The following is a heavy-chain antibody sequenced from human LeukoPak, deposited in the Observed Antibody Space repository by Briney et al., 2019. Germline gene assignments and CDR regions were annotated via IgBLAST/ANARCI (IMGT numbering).Heavy chain of an antibody. CDR3: ARVDYGDYSKDFDY. Sequence: SETLSLTCTVSGGSISGYYWSWIRQPPGKGLEWIGYIYYSGSTNYNPSLKSRVTISVNTSKNQFSLKLSSVTAADTAVYYCARVDYGDYSKDFDYWGQGTLVTVSS. CDR1: GGSISGYY. V-gene: IGHV4-59*01. J-gene: IGHJ4*02. D-gene: IGHD4-17*01. CDR2: IYYSGST.